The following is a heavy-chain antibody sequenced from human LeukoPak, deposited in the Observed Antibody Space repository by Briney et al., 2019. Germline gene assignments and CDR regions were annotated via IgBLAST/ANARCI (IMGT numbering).Heavy chain of an antibody. CDR2: INH. V-gene: IGHV4-34*01. D-gene: IGHD3-10*01. CDR1: GGSFSGYY. Sequence: SETLSLTCAVYGGSFSGYYWSWIRQPPGKGLEWIGEINHQLQPVPQESSHISVDTSKNQFSLKLSSVTAADTAVYYCARVRVVRGAHLVLYYGMDVWGKGTTVTVSS. J-gene: IGHJ6*04. CDR3: ARVRVVRGAHLVLYYGMDV.